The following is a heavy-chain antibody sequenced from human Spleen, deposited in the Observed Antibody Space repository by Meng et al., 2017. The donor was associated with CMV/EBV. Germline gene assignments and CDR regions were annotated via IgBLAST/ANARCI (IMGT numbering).Heavy chain of an antibody. V-gene: IGHV3-49*03. J-gene: IGHJ3*02. CDR1: GFTFTDYY. CDR3: TREFCRSSSCYMGDAFDI. CDR2: IRSKAYGGTT. Sequence: GESLKISCTASGFTFTDYYMSWIRQAPGKGLEWVGFIRSKAYGGTTEYAASVKGRFTISRDDSKSIAYLQMNSLRAEDTAVYYCTREFCRSSSCYMGDAFDIWGQGTMVTVSS. D-gene: IGHD2-2*02.